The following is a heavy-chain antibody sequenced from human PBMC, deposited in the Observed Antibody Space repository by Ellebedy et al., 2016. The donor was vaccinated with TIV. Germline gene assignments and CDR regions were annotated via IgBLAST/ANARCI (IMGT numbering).Heavy chain of an antibody. CDR1: GGSISSYY. V-gene: IGHV4-59*01. Sequence: SETLSLXXTVSGGSISSYYWSWIRQPPGKGLEWIGYIYYSGSTNYNPSLKSRVTMSVDTAKNQFSLKLTSVTAADTAVYYCARELGNGLDYWGQGTLVTVSS. J-gene: IGHJ4*02. CDR3: ARELGNGLDY. CDR2: IYYSGST. D-gene: IGHD1-1*01.